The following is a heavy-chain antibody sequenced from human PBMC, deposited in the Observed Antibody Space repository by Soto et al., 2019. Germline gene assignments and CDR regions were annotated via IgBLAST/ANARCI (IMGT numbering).Heavy chain of an antibody. CDR2: SYHSGSP. CDR1: GGSISSSIHY. CDR3: ASHGYSSGWYPKWFDP. V-gene: IGHV4-39*01. J-gene: IGHJ5*02. D-gene: IGHD6-19*01. Sequence: SETLSLTSSVSGGSISSSIHYWGWIRQPPGKGLEWIGSSYHSGSPYYNPSLKSRITISVDTSKNQFSLKLSSVTAADTAVYYCASHGYSSGWYPKWFDPWGQGTEVTVSS.